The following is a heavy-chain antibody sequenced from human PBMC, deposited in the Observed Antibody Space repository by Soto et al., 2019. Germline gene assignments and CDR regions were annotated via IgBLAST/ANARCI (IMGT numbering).Heavy chain of an antibody. Sequence: ASVKVSCKASGYTFTSYGISWVRQAPGQGLEWMGWISAYNGNTNYAQKLQGRVTMTTDTSTSTAYMELRSLRSDDTAVYYCAREGLELGRTHAFDIWGQGTMVTVSS. J-gene: IGHJ3*02. V-gene: IGHV1-18*01. D-gene: IGHD1-7*01. CDR3: AREGLELGRTHAFDI. CDR2: ISAYNGNT. CDR1: GYTFTSYG.